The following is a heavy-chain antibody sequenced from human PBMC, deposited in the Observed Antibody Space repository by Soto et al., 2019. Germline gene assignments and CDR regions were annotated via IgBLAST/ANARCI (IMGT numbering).Heavy chain of an antibody. Sequence: TETLSLTCSVSDGSVRNVMYYWSWVRQPPGKGLELLGNVHFSGTTIYNPSLMGRVTMSVDMSKNHVFLELTSVTAADTAIYYCASYCNNFDCNHLYYFDXWGQVTQVTVSX. CDR2: VHFSGTT. CDR3: ASYCNNFDCNHLYYFDX. CDR1: DGSVRNVMYY. J-gene: IGHJ4*02. V-gene: IGHV4-61*03. D-gene: IGHD2-8*01.